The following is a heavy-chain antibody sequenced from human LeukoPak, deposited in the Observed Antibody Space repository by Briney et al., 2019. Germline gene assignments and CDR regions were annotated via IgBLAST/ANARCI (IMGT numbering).Heavy chain of an antibody. D-gene: IGHD3-16*01. CDR2: TNPSSGVT. J-gene: IGHJ4*02. CDR1: GYTFTGYY. CDR3: ARRGFDS. V-gene: IGHV1-2*06. Sequence: EASVKVSCKASGYTFTGYYIHWVRQAPGQGLEWMGRTNPSSGVTYYVQKFEGRVTMTRDTPVSTVYMEGGNLTSGDTAMYFCARRGFDSWGQGTLVTVSS.